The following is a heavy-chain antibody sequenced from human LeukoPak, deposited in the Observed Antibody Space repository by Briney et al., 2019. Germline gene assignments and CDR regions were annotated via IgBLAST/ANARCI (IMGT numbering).Heavy chain of an antibody. CDR2: IKKDGSEK. CDR3: ARDEYLWSGYYPNQAFDY. D-gene: IGHD3-3*01. Sequence: GGSLRLSCAASGFTFSSHWMSWVRQAPGKGLEWVANIKKDGSEKYYVDSVKGRFTISRDNAKNSLYLQMNSLRAEDTAVYYCARDEYLWSGYYPNQAFDYWGQGTLVTVSS. V-gene: IGHV3-7*01. J-gene: IGHJ4*02. CDR1: GFTFSSHW.